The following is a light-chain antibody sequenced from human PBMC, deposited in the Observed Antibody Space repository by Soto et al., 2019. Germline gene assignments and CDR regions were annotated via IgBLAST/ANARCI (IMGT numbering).Light chain of an antibody. J-gene: IGLJ3*02. CDR2: EAN. CDR1: SSDVGSYDL. Sequence: QSALTQPASVSGSPGQSITITCTGTSSDVGSYDLVSWYQHLPGKAPKLMIYEANKRPSGVSSRFSGSKSGNTASLTISGLQAEDDADYHCCSYAGSRFWVFGVGTKLTVL. V-gene: IGLV2-23*01. CDR3: CSYAGSRFWV.